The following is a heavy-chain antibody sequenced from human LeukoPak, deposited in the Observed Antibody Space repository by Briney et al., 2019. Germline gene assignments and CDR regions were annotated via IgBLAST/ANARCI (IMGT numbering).Heavy chain of an antibody. D-gene: IGHD3-16*01. CDR2: ISDSGGST. CDR3: AQDRQLGGSTAH. Sequence: GGSLRVSCAASGFTFNYYAMSWVRQAPGKGPEWGSSISDSGGSTYYAESVKGRFTVSRDNSKNTLYLHMNSLRVEDTAVYYCAQDRQLGGSTAHWGQGTLVTVSS. J-gene: IGHJ4*02. CDR1: GFTFNYYA. V-gene: IGHV3-23*01.